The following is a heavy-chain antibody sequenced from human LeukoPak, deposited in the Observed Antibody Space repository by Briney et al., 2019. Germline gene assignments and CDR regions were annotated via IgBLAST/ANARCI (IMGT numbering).Heavy chain of an antibody. D-gene: IGHD2-2*01. CDR2: ISSSGSTI. CDR1: GFTFSDYY. Sequence: GGSLRLSCAASGFTFSDYYMSWLRQAPGKGLEWVSYISSSGSTIYYADSVKGRFTISRDNAKNSLYLQMNSLRAEDTAVYYCARSTIGVVAAAMDYWGQGTLVTVSS. V-gene: IGHV3-11*01. J-gene: IGHJ4*02. CDR3: ARSTIGVVAAAMDY.